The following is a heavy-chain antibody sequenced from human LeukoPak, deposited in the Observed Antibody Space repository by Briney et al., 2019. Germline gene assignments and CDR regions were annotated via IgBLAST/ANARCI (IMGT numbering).Heavy chain of an antibody. D-gene: IGHD3-9*01. CDR1: GFTFSSYA. CDR2: ISGSGGST. Sequence: PGGSLRLSCAASGFTFSSYAMSWVRQAPGKRLEWVSAISGSGGSTYYADSVKGRFTISRDNSKNTLYLQMNSLRAEDTAVYYCAKENCDILTGCYAWWCYYGMDVWGQGTTVTVSS. V-gene: IGHV3-23*01. J-gene: IGHJ6*02. CDR3: AKENCDILTGCYAWWCYYGMDV.